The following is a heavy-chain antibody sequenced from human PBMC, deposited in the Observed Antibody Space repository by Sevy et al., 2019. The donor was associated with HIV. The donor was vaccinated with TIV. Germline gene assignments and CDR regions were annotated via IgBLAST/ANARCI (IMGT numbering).Heavy chain of an antibody. CDR1: GFIFSSYG. J-gene: IGHJ6*02. Sequence: GGSLRLSCAASGFIFSSYGMHWVRQAPGKGLEWLTFIRNDGSNKYYADSVKGRFTISRDNSKNMVYLQMNSLRPEDTAVYYCAKTLHPAVTISYGLDVWGQGTTVTVSS. V-gene: IGHV3-30*02. CDR3: AKTLHPAVTISYGLDV. CDR2: IRNDGSNK. D-gene: IGHD4-17*01.